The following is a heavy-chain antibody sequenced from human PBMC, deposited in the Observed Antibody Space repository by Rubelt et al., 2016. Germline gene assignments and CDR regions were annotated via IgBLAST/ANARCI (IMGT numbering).Heavy chain of an antibody. CDR1: GFTFSSYW. J-gene: IGHJ5*02. CDR3: ARDRVRSQWLVINQIHSQFDP. V-gene: IGHV3-7*01. D-gene: IGHD6-19*01. Sequence: EVQLVESGGGLVQPGGSLRLSCAASGFTFSSYWMSWVRQAPGKGLEWVANIKQDGSEKYYVDSVKGRFTISRDNAKNSLYLQMNSLRAEDTAVYYLARDRVRSQWLVINQIHSQFDPWGQGTLVTVSS. CDR2: IKQDGSEK.